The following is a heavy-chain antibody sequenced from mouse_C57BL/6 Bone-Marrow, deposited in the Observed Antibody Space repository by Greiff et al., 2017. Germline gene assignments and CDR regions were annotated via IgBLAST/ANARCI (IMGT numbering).Heavy chain of an antibody. CDR3: ARLATTVVDY. V-gene: IGHV1-81*01. D-gene: IGHD1-1*01. J-gene: IGHJ2*01. Sequence: QVQLQQSGAELARPGASVKLSCKASGYTFTSYGISWVKQRTGQGLEWIGEIYPRSGNTYYNEKFKGKATLTVDTSSSTAYMQLSSLTSEDSAVYYCARLATTVVDYWGQGTTLTVSS. CDR2: IYPRSGNT. CDR1: GYTFTSYG.